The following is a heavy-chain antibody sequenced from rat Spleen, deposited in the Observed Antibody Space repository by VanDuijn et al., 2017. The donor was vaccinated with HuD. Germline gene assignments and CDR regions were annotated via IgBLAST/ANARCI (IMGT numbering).Heavy chain of an antibody. V-gene: IGHV2-1*01. J-gene: IGHJ3*01. CDR2: IWGDGST. Sequence: QVQLKESGPGLVQPSQTLSLTCTVSGFSLISNSVHWVRQFPGKGLEWMGGIWGDGSTDYNSALKSRLRISRDTSKSQVFLKMNSLQTEDTAIYFCTSPFRWFAYWGQGTLVTVSS. CDR3: TSPFRWFAY. CDR1: GFSLISNS.